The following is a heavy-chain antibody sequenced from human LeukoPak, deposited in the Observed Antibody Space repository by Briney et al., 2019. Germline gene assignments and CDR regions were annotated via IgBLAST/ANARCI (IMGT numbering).Heavy chain of an antibody. CDR3: ASLYGDYSFAHFQH. V-gene: IGHV1-58*02. CDR1: GFTFTSSA. CDR2: IVVGSGNT. J-gene: IGHJ1*01. D-gene: IGHD4-17*01. Sequence: GASVKVSCKASGFTFTSSAMQWVRQARGQRLEWIGWIVVGSGNTNYAQKFQERVTITRDMSTSTAYMELSSLRSEDTAVYYCASLYGDYSFAHFQHWGQGTLVTVSS.